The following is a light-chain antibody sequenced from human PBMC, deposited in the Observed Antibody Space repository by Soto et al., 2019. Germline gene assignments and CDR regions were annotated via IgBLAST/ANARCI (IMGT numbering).Light chain of an antibody. CDR3: QQYGSPLFT. J-gene: IGKJ3*01. V-gene: IGKV3-20*01. CDR1: QSFTNNF. Sequence: IVLTQSPGTLSLSPGERATLSCGASQSFTNNFLAWYQQKPGQAPRLIIYGASSRATGVPDRFSGSGSGTDFTLTISRLEPGDFAVYYCQQYGSPLFTFGHGTKVDIK. CDR2: GAS.